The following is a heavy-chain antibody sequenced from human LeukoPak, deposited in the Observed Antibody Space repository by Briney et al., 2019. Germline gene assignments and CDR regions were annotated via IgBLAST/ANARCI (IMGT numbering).Heavy chain of an antibody. J-gene: IGHJ5*02. V-gene: IGHV1-2*02. D-gene: IGHD5/OR15-5a*01. Sequence: VASVKVSCKASGYHFTGYPAHWVRQAPGQGLEWMGRISTDSGDADIAQKFQGRVTMTRDTSISTAYLELSRLTSDDSAVYYSAGLGSTVKRRIDPWGQGTSVTVSS. CDR1: GYHFTGYP. CDR3: AGLGSTVKRRIDP. CDR2: ISTDSGDA.